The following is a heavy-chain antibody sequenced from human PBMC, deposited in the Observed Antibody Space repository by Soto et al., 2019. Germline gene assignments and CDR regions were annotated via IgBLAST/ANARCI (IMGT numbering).Heavy chain of an antibody. D-gene: IGHD6-13*01. J-gene: IGHJ5*02. CDR3: ARDSSSWYTQGDWFDP. V-gene: IGHV1-18*01. CDR1: GYTFTSYG. CDR2: ISAYNGNT. Sequence: QVQLVQSGAELKKPGASVKVSCKASGYTFTSYGISWVRQAPGQGLAWMGWISAYNGNTNYAQKLQGRVTMTTDTSTSTAYMELRSLRSDDTAVYYCARDSSSWYTQGDWFDPWGQGTLVTVSS.